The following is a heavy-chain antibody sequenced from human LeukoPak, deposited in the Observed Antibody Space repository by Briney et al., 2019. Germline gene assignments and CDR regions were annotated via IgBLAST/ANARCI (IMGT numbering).Heavy chain of an antibody. D-gene: IGHD2-21*01. V-gene: IGHV3-23*01. J-gene: IGHJ4*02. CDR3: AKSDCGTIGCKLLNY. CDR1: GFIFSDYY. CDR2: ISGGGDAT. Sequence: PGGSLRLSCAASGFIFSDYYMSWIRQAPGKGLEWVSAISGGGDATKYADSVKGRFTISRDNSKNTLSLQMNSLRAEDTALYYCAKSDCGTIGCKLLNYWGQGTLVTVSS.